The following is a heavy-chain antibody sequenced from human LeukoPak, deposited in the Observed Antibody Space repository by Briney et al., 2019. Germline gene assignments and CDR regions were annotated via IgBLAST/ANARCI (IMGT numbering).Heavy chain of an antibody. Sequence: GGSLRLSCTASGFPFNEYSMNWVRQAPGKGLEWIAYIGIDSGNTWYADSVKGRFTISADSAKNSVCLQMSSLRVEDTAVYYCARDHNYAFDNWGQGTLVSVSS. CDR2: IGIDSGNT. CDR1: GFPFNEYS. J-gene: IGHJ4*02. D-gene: IGHD1-1*01. V-gene: IGHV3-48*04. CDR3: ARDHNYAFDN.